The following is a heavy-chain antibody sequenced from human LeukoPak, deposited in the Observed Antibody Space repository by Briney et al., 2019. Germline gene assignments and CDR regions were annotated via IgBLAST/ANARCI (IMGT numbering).Heavy chain of an antibody. CDR3: ARDPYSSSSFDY. D-gene: IGHD6-6*01. Sequence: GGSLRLSCAASGFTFSNFWMTWVRQGPGKGLQWVASINQAGSGQYYVDSVRGRFTVSRDNAENSLYLQMNSLRAEDTAVYYCARDPYSSSSFDYWGQGTLVTVSS. V-gene: IGHV3-7*01. CDR2: INQAGSGQ. CDR1: GFTFSNFW. J-gene: IGHJ4*02.